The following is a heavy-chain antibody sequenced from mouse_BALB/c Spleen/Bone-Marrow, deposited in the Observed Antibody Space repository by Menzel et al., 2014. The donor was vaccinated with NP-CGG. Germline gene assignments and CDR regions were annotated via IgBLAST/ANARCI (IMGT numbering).Heavy chain of an antibody. V-gene: IGHV1-5*01. Sequence: VRLQQSGTVLARPGASVKMSCKASGYTFTSYWMHWVKQRPGQGLEWIGTIYPGNSDTTYNQKFKGKAKLTAVTSTSTAYMELSSLTNEDSAVYYCTTLARNYFDYWGQGTTLTVSS. CDR2: IYPGNSDT. J-gene: IGHJ2*01. CDR3: TTLARNYFDY. CDR1: GYTFTSYW.